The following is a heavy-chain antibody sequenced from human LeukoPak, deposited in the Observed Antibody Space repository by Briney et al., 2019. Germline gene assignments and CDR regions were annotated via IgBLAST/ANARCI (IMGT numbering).Heavy chain of an antibody. Sequence: PGGSLRLSCAVSGITLSNYGMSWVRQAPGKGLEWVAGISDGGGSRNYADSVEGRFTISRDNPKNTLYLQMNSLRAEDTAVYFCAKRGVVIRAVIIVGFHKEAYYFDYWGQGALVTVSS. CDR1: GITLSNYG. CDR2: ISDGGGSR. D-gene: IGHD3-10*01. J-gene: IGHJ4*02. V-gene: IGHV3-23*01. CDR3: AKRGVVIRAVIIVGFHKEAYYFDY.